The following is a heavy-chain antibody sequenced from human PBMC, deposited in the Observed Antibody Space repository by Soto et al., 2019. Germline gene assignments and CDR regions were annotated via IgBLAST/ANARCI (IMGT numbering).Heavy chain of an antibody. D-gene: IGHD3-3*01. CDR2: TYYRSKWYN. V-gene: IGHV6-1*01. J-gene: IGHJ6*04. CDR3: ASRFKYVFGSVYYLPRDV. CDR1: GDSVSSNSAA. Sequence: SQTLSLTCAISGDSVSSNSAAWNWIRQSPSRGLEWLGRTYYRSKWYNDYAVSVKSRITINPDTSKNQFSLQLNSVTPEDTAVYSCASRFKYVFGSVYYLPRDVGGKGTTVTVPS.